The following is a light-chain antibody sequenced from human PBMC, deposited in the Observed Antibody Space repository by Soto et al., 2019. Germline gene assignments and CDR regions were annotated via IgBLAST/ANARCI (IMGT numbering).Light chain of an antibody. V-gene: IGKV1-5*01. J-gene: IGKJ1*01. CDR2: DVS. CDR3: QQYDYSRT. CDR1: QSVSDS. Sequence: DIQMTQSPSTLSASVGDTVTITCRASQSVSDSLAWYQVKPGEAPKLLIFDVSNLETGVPSRFSGSGSGTEFSLTIRGLQPDDFATYYCQQYDYSRTFGQGPKV.